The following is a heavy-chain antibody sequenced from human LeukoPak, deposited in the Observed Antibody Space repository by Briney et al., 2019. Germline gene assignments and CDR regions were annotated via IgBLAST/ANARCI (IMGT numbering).Heavy chain of an antibody. V-gene: IGHV1-2*02. D-gene: IGHD3-10*01. CDR3: AIRITMVRGVIPQTSSDY. CDR1: GYTFTGYY. CDR2: INPNSGGT. J-gene: IGHJ4*02. Sequence: GASVKVSCKASGYTFTGYYMHWVRQAPGQGLEWMGWINPNSGGTNYAQKFQGRVTITADKSASTAYMELSSLRSEDTAVYYCAIRITMVRGVIPQTSSDYWGQGTLVTVSS.